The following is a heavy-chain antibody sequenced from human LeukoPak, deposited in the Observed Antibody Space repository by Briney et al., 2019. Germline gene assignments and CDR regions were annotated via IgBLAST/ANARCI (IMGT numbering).Heavy chain of an antibody. CDR3: ARAYHDSSGYYSRVRYYYYGMDV. D-gene: IGHD3-22*01. Sequence: PGGSLRLSCAASGFTFSSYAMSWVRQAPGKGLEWVSVIYSGGCTYYADSVKGRFTISRDNSKNTLYLQMNSLRAEDTAVYYCARAYHDSSGYYSRVRYYYYGMDVWGQGTTVTVSS. CDR2: IYSGGCT. CDR1: GFTFSSYA. J-gene: IGHJ6*02. V-gene: IGHV3-66*01.